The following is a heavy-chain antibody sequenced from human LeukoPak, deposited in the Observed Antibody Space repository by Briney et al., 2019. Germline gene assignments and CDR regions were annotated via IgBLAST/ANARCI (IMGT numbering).Heavy chain of an antibody. V-gene: IGHV1-2*02. Sequence: GASVKVSCKASGYTFTGYYMHWVRQAPGQGLEWMGWINPNSGGTNYAQKFQGRVTMTRDTSISTAYMELSRLRSDDTAVYYCARDGLRYCSSTSCSKLNWFDPWGQGTLVTVSS. D-gene: IGHD2-2*01. J-gene: IGHJ5*02. CDR2: INPNSGGT. CDR1: GYTFTGYY. CDR3: ARDGLRYCSSTSCSKLNWFDP.